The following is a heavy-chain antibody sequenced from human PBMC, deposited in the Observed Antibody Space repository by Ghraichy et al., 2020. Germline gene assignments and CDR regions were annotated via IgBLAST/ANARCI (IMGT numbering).Heavy chain of an antibody. J-gene: IGHJ4*02. D-gene: IGHD5-18*01. CDR2: IYPGDSDT. CDR1: GYSFTSDW. V-gene: IGHV5-51*01. Sequence: GESLNISCKGSGYSFTSDWIGWVRQMPGKGLEWMGIIYPGDSDTRYSPSFQGQVTISADKSISTAYLQWSSLKASDTAMYYCARLAAKDSYSPFDYWGQGTLVTVSS. CDR3: ARLAAKDSYSPFDY.